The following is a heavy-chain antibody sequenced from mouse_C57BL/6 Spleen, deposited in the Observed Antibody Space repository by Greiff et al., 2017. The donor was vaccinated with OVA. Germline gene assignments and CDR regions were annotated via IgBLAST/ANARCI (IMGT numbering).Heavy chain of an antibody. J-gene: IGHJ4*01. Sequence: QVQLQQPGAELVRPGSSLKLSCKASGYTFTSYWMHWVKQTPIQGLEWIGNIDPSDSETHYNHKFKDKATLTVDKTSSTAYLQLSSLTSEESAVYYCARHYAMDYWGQGTSVTVSS. CDR3: ARHYAMDY. CDR1: GYTFTSYW. CDR2: IDPSDSET. V-gene: IGHV1-52*01.